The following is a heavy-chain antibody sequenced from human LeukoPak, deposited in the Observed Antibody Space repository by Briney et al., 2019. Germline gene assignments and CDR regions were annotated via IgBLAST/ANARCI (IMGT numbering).Heavy chain of an antibody. CDR2: IYTSGST. Sequence: SETLSLTCTVSGGSISSYYWSWIRQPAGKGLEWIGRIYTSGSTYYNPSLKSRVTISVDTSRNQFSLKLSSVTAADTAVYYCARVLGYCSSTSCPGRFDHWGQGTLVTVSS. CDR1: GGSISSYY. CDR3: ARVLGYCSSTSCPGRFDH. D-gene: IGHD2-2*01. V-gene: IGHV4-4*07. J-gene: IGHJ5*02.